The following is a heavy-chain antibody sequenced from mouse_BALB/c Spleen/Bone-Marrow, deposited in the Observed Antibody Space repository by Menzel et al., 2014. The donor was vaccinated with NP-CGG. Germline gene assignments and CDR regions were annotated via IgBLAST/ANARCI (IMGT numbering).Heavy chain of an antibody. CDR3: ARSYYAMDY. CDR1: GFNIKDTY. Sequence: EVQLQQSGAELVKPGASVKLSCTASGFNIKDTYMHWVKQRPEQGLEWIGRIDPANGNTKYDPKFQGKATITADTSSNTPYLQLSSLTSEDTAVYYCARSYYAMDYWVKEPQSPSPQ. CDR2: IDPANGNT. V-gene: IGHV14-3*02. J-gene: IGHJ4*01. D-gene: IGHD1-1*01.